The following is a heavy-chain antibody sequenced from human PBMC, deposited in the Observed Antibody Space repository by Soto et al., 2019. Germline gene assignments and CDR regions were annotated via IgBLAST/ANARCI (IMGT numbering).Heavy chain of an antibody. D-gene: IGHD3-9*01. Sequence: EVQLVETGGGVIQPGGSLRLSCAASGFSVSSSYMSWVRQPPGKGLEWLSVIYSGGTAKYADSVKGRFTISRDKSKNTLYLQMNNLGAEDTAVYYCAREDDRLNGWFDPWGQGTLVTVSS. CDR1: GFSVSSSY. V-gene: IGHV3-53*02. CDR3: AREDDRLNGWFDP. J-gene: IGHJ5*02. CDR2: IYSGGTA.